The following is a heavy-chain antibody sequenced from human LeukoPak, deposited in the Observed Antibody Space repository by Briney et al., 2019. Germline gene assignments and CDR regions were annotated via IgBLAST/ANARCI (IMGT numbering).Heavy chain of an antibody. J-gene: IGHJ4*02. CDR1: GGSISSSSYY. CDR3: ASHDLIAAAHGN. CDR2: IYYSGST. V-gene: IGHV4-39*07. Sequence: SETLSLTCTVSGGSISSSSYYWGWIRQPPGKGLEWIGSIYYSGSTYYNPSLKSRVTISVDTSKNQFSLKLSSVTAADTAVYYCASHDLIAAAHGNWGQGTLVTVSS. D-gene: IGHD6-13*01.